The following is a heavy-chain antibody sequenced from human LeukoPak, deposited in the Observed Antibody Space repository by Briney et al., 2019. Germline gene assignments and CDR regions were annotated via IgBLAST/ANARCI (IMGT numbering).Heavy chain of an antibody. V-gene: IGHV5-51*01. CDR1: GYNFTIYW. D-gene: IGHD3-16*01. J-gene: IGHJ3*02. CDR2: IYPGDSDT. Sequence: GESLKISCKGSGYNFTIYWIGWVRQMPGKGLEWMGIIYPGDSDTRYSPSFQGQVTISADKSISTAYLQWSSPKASDTAMYYCARGLDGGHDAFDIWGQGTMVTVSS. CDR3: ARGLDGGHDAFDI.